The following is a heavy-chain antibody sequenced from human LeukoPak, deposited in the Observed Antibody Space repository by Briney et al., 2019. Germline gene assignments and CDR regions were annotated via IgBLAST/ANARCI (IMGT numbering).Heavy chain of an antibody. Sequence: PSETLSLTCTVSLDSTTSNFWSWVRQPPGKGLEWIGEIHRSGSPNYNPSLQSRVAISIDRSRNQIALELSSVTAADTAVYYCAREILGGFNPGAYWGQGTLVTVSS. CDR2: IHRSGSP. D-gene: IGHD1-14*01. V-gene: IGHV4-4*02. J-gene: IGHJ4*02. CDR3: AREILGGFNPGAY. CDR1: LDSTTSNF.